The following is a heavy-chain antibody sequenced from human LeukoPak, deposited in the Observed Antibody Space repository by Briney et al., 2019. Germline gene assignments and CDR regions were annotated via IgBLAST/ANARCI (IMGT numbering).Heavy chain of an antibody. D-gene: IGHD2-2*01. CDR2: IYYSGST. Sequence: SETLFLTCTVSGGSISSSSYYWGWIRQPPGKGLEWIGSIYYSGSTYYNPSLKSRVTISVDTSKNQFSLKLSSVTAADTAVYYCARHYQLLHFDYWGQGTLVTVSS. CDR1: GGSISSSSYY. V-gene: IGHV4-39*01. J-gene: IGHJ4*02. CDR3: ARHYQLLHFDY.